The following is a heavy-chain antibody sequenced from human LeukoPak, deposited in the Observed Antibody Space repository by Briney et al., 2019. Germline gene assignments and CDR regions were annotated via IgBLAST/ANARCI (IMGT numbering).Heavy chain of an antibody. V-gene: IGHV3-30-3*01. D-gene: IGHD4-11*01. Sequence: PGGSLRLSCTASGFTFGDYALHWVRQAPGKGLEWVAVTSYDGSNKYYSDSVKGRFTISRDNSKNTHYLQMSSLRAEDTGIYYCAKGGHYSFFDYWGQGTLVTVSS. CDR1: GFTFGDYA. J-gene: IGHJ4*02. CDR3: AKGGHYSFFDY. CDR2: TSYDGSNK.